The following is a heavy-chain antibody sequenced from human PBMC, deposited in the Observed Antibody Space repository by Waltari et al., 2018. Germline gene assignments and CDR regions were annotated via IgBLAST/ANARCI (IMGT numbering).Heavy chain of an antibody. CDR2: MNPNSGNT. CDR1: GYTFTSYD. CDR3: ARMEWERGAFDI. Sequence: VQLVQSGAEVKKPGASVKVSCKASGYTFTSYDSNWVGQATGQGLEWMGWMNPNSGNTGYAQKFQGRVTITRNTSISTAYMELSSLRSEDTAVYYCARMEWERGAFDIWGQGTMVTVSS. J-gene: IGHJ3*02. V-gene: IGHV1-8*03. D-gene: IGHD1-26*01.